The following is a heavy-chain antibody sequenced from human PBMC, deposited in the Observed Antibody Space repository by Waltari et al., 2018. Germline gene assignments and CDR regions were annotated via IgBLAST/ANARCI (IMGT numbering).Heavy chain of an antibody. CDR3: ARHSVGATTTPPTGFDY. V-gene: IGHV4-34*01. D-gene: IGHD1-26*01. Sequence: QVQLQQWGAGLLKPSETLSLTCAVYGGSFSGYYWSWIRQPPGKGLEWIGEINHSRSTNYNPSLKSRVTISVDTSKNQFSLKLSSVTAADTAVYYCARHSVGATTTPPTGFDYWGQGTLVTVSS. CDR2: INHSRST. J-gene: IGHJ4*02. CDR1: GGSFSGYY.